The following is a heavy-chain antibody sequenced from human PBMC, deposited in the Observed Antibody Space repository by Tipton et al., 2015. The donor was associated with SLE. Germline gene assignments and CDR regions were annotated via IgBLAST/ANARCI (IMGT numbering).Heavy chain of an antibody. Sequence: SLRLSCAASGFTFSSHAMNWVRQAPGKGLEWVSYISSSSSTIYYADSVKGRFTISRDNAKNSLYLQMNSLRAEDTAVYYCARIYRSSSGYGMDVWGQGTTVTVSS. CDR1: GFTFSSHA. J-gene: IGHJ6*02. CDR3: ARIYRSSSGYGMDV. CDR2: ISSSSSTI. V-gene: IGHV3-48*01. D-gene: IGHD6-6*01.